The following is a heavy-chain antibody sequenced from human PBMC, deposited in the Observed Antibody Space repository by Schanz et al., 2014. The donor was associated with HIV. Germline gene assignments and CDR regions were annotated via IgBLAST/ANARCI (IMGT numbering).Heavy chain of an antibody. V-gene: IGHV3-11*04. Sequence: QVQLVESGGGVVQPGRSLRLSCAASGFTFSDYYMSWIRQAPGMGLEWVSYISSSSNTINYADSVKGRFTISRDSSKNTLYLQMNSLRAEDTAVYYCARETVNYYYGMDVWGQGTTVTVSS. CDR2: ISSSSNTI. J-gene: IGHJ6*02. D-gene: IGHD4-4*01. CDR1: GFTFSDYY. CDR3: ARETVNYYYGMDV.